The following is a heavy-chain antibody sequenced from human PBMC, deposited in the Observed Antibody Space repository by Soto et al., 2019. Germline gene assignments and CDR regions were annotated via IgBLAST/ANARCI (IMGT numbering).Heavy chain of an antibody. D-gene: IGHD4-17*01. CDR2: TYYSGST. Sequence: SETLSLTCTVSGGSISSYYWSWIRQPPGKGLEWIGYTYYSGSTNYNPSLKSRVTISVDTSKNQFSLKLSSVTAADTAVYYCARLGPANSAYGDCDYWGQGTLVTVSS. CDR3: ARLGPANSAYGDCDY. V-gene: IGHV4-59*08. CDR1: GGSISSYY. J-gene: IGHJ4*02.